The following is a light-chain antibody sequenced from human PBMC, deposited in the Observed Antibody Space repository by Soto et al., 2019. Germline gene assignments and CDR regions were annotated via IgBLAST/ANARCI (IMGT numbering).Light chain of an antibody. Sequence: EIVLPQSPGTLPLSPGERATLSCRASQSVSSSYLAWYQQKPGQAPRPLIYGASSRAIGIPDRFSGSGSGTDFTLTISRLEPEDVGVYYCQQYGSSPWTFGQGTKVEIK. V-gene: IGKV3-20*01. J-gene: IGKJ1*01. CDR2: GAS. CDR3: QQYGSSPWT. CDR1: QSVSSSY.